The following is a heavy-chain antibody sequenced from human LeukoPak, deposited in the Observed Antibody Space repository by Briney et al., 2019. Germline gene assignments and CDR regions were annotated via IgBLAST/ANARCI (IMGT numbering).Heavy chain of an antibody. CDR1: GFTFRNYG. CDR3: AKLGGGVTVTGLRYFDY. D-gene: IGHD6-19*01. V-gene: IGHV3-23*01. CDR2: IGSSGSTT. Sequence: GGSLRLSCAASGFTFRNYGLSWVRQAPGKGLEGVSGIGSSGSTTYYADSVKGRFTISRDNSKNTLYLQMNSLRAEDTAVYYCAKLGGGVTVTGLRYFDYWGQGTLVTVSS. J-gene: IGHJ4*02.